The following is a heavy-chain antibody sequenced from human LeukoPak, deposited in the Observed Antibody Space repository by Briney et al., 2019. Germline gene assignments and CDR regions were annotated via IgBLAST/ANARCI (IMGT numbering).Heavy chain of an antibody. V-gene: IGHV3-64*01. D-gene: IGHD3-10*01. Sequence: PGWSLRLSCAASGFTFSTYSMHWVRQAPGKGLESVSAISSNGDITYYANSVKGRFTISRDNSKNTLYLQMGSLRAEDMAVYYCAREYYGGYVDYWGQGTLVTVSS. CDR3: AREYYGGYVDY. J-gene: IGHJ4*02. CDR2: ISSNGDIT. CDR1: GFTFSTYS.